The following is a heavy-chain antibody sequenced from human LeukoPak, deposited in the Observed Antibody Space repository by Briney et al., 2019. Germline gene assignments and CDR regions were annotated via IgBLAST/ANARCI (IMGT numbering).Heavy chain of an antibody. CDR1: GFTFSAYA. Sequence: GGSLRLSCSASGFTFSAYAKYWVRQAPGKGLEYVSGISNDGSRSFYADSVKGRFTISRDNSKNTLYLQMSSLRAEDTALYYCVKITSVTGGDCWGQGTRLTVSS. CDR2: ISNDGSRS. J-gene: IGHJ4*02. D-gene: IGHD1-1*01. V-gene: IGHV3-64D*09. CDR3: VKITSVTGGDC.